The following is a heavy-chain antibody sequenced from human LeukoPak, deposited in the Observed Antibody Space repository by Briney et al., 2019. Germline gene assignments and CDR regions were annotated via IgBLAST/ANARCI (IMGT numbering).Heavy chain of an antibody. J-gene: IGHJ6*03. CDR3: AREVVRYYYGSGSYYNKPTLLSYYYYYMDV. D-gene: IGHD3-10*01. CDR1: GYTFTSYD. Sequence: ASVKVSCKASGYTFTSYDINCVRQATGQGLEWRGWMNPNSGNTGYVQKFQGRVTITRNTSISTAYMELSSLRSEDTAVYYSAREVVRYYYGSGSYYNKPTLLSYYYYYMDVWGKGTTVTVSS. CDR2: MNPNSGNT. V-gene: IGHV1-8*03.